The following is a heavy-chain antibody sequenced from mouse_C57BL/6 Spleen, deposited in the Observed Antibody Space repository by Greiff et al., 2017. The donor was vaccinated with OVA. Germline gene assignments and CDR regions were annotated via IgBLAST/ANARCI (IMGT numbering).Heavy chain of an antibody. CDR3: AREGSLYSNYGGDAMDY. Sequence: QVQLQQSGPGLVAPSQSLSITCTVSGFSLTSYAISWVRQPPGKGLEWLGVIWTGGGTNYNSAPKSRLSISKDNSKSQVFLKMNSLQTDDTARYYCAREGSLYSNYGGDAMDYWGQGTSVTVSS. D-gene: IGHD2-5*01. V-gene: IGHV2-9-1*01. J-gene: IGHJ4*01. CDR2: IWTGGGT. CDR1: GFSLTSYA.